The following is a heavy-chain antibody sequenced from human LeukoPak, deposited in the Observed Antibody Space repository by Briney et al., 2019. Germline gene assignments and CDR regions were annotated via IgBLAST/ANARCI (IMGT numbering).Heavy chain of an antibody. D-gene: IGHD1-26*01. J-gene: IGHJ4*02. CDR1: DDSISNNRYF. V-gene: IGHV4-39*07. CDR3: ARDIDDVGALLDF. Sequence: SGTLSLTCTISDDSISNNRYFWAWVRQPPGKGLEWVGSINYSGRTYYNPSRKSRLTMSGDTAKRQFSLKPISVPAADTALYYCARDIDDVGALLDFWGQGTLVTVSS. CDR2: INYSGRT.